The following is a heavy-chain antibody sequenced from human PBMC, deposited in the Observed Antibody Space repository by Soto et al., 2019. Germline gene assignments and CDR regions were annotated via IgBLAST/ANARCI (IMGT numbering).Heavy chain of an antibody. J-gene: IGHJ4*02. CDR3: AREGLSITMIVVVTHFDY. Sequence: EVQLVESGGGLVQPGGSLRLSCAASGFTFSSYWMSWVRQAPGKGLEWVANIKQDGSEKYYVDSVKGRFTISRDNAKNSLYLQMNSLRAEDTAVYYCAREGLSITMIVVVTHFDYWGQGTLVTVSS. D-gene: IGHD3-22*01. V-gene: IGHV3-7*01. CDR2: IKQDGSEK. CDR1: GFTFSSYW.